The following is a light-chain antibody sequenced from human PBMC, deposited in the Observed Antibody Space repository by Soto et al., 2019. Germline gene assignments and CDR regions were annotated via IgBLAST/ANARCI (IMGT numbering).Light chain of an antibody. CDR2: RDN. V-gene: IGLV1-47*01. CDR3: AAWDDSLSGQV. J-gene: IGLJ1*01. Sequence: QSVLTQPPSASGAPGQRVTISCSGSSSNIQSNYVYWYRQLPGTAPTLLISRDNQRPSGVPDRFSGSNSGTSASLAISGLRSEDEAEYYCAAWDDSLSGQVFGTGTKVTVL. CDR1: SSNIQSNY.